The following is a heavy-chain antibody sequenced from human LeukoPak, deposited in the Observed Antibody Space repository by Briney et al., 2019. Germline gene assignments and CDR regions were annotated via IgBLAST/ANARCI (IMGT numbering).Heavy chain of an antibody. CDR2: IYYSGST. Sequence: SETLSLTCTVSGGSISSYYWSWIRQPPGKGLEWIGYIYYSGSTNYNPSLKSRATISVDTSKNQFSLKLSSVTAADTAVYYCARDANLYCSGGSCYSAYYYGMDVWGQGTTVTVSS. D-gene: IGHD2-15*01. V-gene: IGHV4-59*12. CDR3: ARDANLYCSGGSCYSAYYYGMDV. CDR1: GGSISSYY. J-gene: IGHJ6*02.